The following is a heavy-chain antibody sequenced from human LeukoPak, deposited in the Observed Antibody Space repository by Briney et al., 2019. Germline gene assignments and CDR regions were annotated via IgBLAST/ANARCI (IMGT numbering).Heavy chain of an antibody. CDR2: IIPILGIA. J-gene: IGHJ4*02. CDR1: GGTFSSYA. CDR3: AKDFSSSWRNYFFDS. Sequence: SVKVSCKASGGTFSSYAISWVRQAPGQGLEWMGRIIPILGIANYAQKFQGRVTITADKSTSTAYMELSSLRSEDTAVYFCAKDFSSSWRNYFFDSWGLGTLVTVSS. V-gene: IGHV1-69*04. D-gene: IGHD6-13*01.